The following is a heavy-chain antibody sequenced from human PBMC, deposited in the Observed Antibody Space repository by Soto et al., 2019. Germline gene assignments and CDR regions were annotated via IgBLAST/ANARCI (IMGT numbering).Heavy chain of an antibody. D-gene: IGHD1-26*01. CDR3: AKNQGVELVPLATVDWFDP. CDR2: ISYDGSNK. V-gene: IGHV3-30*18. CDR1: GFTFSSYG. J-gene: IGHJ5*02. Sequence: GGSLRLSCAASGFTFSSYGIHWVRQAPGKGLEWVAVISYDGSNKYYADSVKGRFTISRDNPKSTVYLELNNLSAEDTAVYHCAKNQGVELVPLATVDWFDPWGQGSVVTVSS.